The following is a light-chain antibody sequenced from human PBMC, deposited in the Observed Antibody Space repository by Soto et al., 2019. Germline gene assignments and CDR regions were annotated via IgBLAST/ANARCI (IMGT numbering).Light chain of an antibody. J-gene: IGKJ5*01. CDR3: QQRSNWPIT. CDR1: QSVNSY. Sequence: EIVLTQSPATLSLSPGERATLSCRASQSVNSYLAWYQQKPGQAPRLLIHGASNRATGIPARFSGSGSGTDFTLTISSLEPEDFAVYYCQQRSNWPITFGQGTRLEIK. V-gene: IGKV3-11*01. CDR2: GAS.